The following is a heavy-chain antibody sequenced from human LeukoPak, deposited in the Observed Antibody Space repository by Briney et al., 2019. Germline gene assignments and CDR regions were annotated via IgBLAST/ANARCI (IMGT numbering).Heavy chain of an antibody. CDR2: ISAYNGNT. CDR3: ARGGTFYYYDSSGYYSVSWYFDY. D-gene: IGHD3-22*01. V-gene: IGHV1-18*01. CDR1: GYTFTSYG. Sequence: ASVKVSCKASGYTFTSYGISWVRQAPGQGLEWMGWISAYNGNTNYAQKLQGRVTMTTDTSTSTAYMELRSLRSDDTAVYYCARGGTFYYYDSSGYYSVSWYFDYWGQGTLVTVSS. J-gene: IGHJ4*02.